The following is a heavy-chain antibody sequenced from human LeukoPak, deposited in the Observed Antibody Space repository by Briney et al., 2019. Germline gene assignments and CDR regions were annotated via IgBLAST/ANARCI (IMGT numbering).Heavy chain of an antibody. D-gene: IGHD6-6*01. CDR1: GFTFGDYG. CDR3: EKDAGVGSSSLSYYWYIDF. J-gene: IGHJ6*03. Sequence: GRSLRLSCAASGFTFGDYGMHWVRQAPGKGLEWVSSINWSSGHKAYAASVEGRFTISRDNTKNFLYLQMSSLRPDDTAFYYCEKDAGVGSSSLSYYWYIDFWGKGTTVIVSS. CDR2: INWSSGHK. V-gene: IGHV3-9*01.